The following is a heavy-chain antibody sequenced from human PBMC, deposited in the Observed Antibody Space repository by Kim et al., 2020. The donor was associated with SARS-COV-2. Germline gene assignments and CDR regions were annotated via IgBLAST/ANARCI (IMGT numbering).Heavy chain of an antibody. Sequence: GGSLRLSCSASVFTFSDYAIHWVRRAPGKGLAYVSATTRSGDGYFYADSVEGRFTISRDNSKNTLYLQMKILRLEDTSVYFWVIYGRNYGAVHWGQGILVIVSS. CDR2: TTRSGDGY. D-gene: IGHD1-7*01. CDR1: VFTFSDYA. V-gene: IGHV3-64D*06. CDR3: VIYGRNYGAVH. J-gene: IGHJ4*02.